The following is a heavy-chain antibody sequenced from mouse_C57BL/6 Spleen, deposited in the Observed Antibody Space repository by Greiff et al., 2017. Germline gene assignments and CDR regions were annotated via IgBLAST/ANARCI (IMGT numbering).Heavy chain of an antibody. CDR1: GFTFSSYA. Sequence: EVQLVESGEGLVKPGGSLKLSCAASGFTFSSYAMSWVRQTPEKRLEWVAYISSGGDYIYYADNARNTLYLQMSSLKSEDTAMYYCTRDRDYYGSGWYFEVWGTGTTVTVSS. J-gene: IGHJ1*03. CDR3: TRDRDYYGSGWYFEV. D-gene: IGHD1-1*01. V-gene: IGHV5-9-1*02. CDR2: ISSGGDYI.